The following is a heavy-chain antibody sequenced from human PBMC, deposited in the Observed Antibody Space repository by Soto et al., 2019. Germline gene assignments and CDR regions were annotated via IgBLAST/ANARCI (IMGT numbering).Heavy chain of an antibody. V-gene: IGHV1-69*13. D-gene: IGHD4-17*01. Sequence: ASVKFSCKASGGTFSSYAISWVRQAPGQGLECMGGIIPIFGTANYAQKFQGRVTITAXXXXSXXXMXLXXLRXEXTAVYYCARESTTVTVDAFDIWGQGTMVTVSS. CDR3: ARESTTVTVDAFDI. J-gene: IGHJ3*02. CDR2: IIPIFGTA. CDR1: GGTFSSYA.